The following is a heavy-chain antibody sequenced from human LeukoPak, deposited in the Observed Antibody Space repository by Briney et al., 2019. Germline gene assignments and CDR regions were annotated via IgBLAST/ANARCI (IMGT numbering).Heavy chain of an antibody. V-gene: IGHV4-59*01. CDR2: IYYSGST. D-gene: IGHD3-3*01. Sequence: SGTLSLTCTVSGGSISSYYWRWIRQPPGKGLEWIGYIYYSGSTNYNPSLKSRVTISVDTSMNQFSLKLSSVTAADTAVYYCARPATPYYDFWSGYYSDYWYFDLWGRGTLVTVSS. CDR3: ARPATPYYDFWSGYYSDYWYFDL. CDR1: GGSISSYY. J-gene: IGHJ2*01.